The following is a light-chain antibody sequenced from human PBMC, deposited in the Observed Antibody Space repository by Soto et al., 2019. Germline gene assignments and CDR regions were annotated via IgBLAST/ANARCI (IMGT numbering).Light chain of an antibody. V-gene: IGLV1-40*01. CDR1: SSNIGAGYD. J-gene: IGLJ1*01. CDR3: QSCDRSLRGDV. Sequence: QSVLTQPPSVSGAPGQRVTISCTGTSSNIGAGYDVHWYQHLPGTAPKLLIYGNTIRPSGVPDRFSGSTSGTSASLAITGLQAEDEDDYYCQSCDRSLRGDVVGTWTKVTVL. CDR2: GNT.